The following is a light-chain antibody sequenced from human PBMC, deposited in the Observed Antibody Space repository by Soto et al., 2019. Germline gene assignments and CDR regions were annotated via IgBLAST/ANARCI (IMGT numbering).Light chain of an antibody. Sequence: QSVLTQAPSASGTPGQRVTISCSGNYSNLGVNFVNWYQQVPGTAPKLLIYSNDQRPSGVPDRFSGSKSGASASLAISGLQSEDAADYYCAAWDDSVTGAVFGGGTQLTVL. J-gene: IGLJ7*01. CDR2: SND. V-gene: IGLV1-44*01. CDR1: YSNLGVNF. CDR3: AAWDDSVTGAV.